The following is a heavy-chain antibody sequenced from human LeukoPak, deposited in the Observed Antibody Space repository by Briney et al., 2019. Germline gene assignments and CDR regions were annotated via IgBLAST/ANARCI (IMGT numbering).Heavy chain of an antibody. V-gene: IGHV6-1*01. Sequence: SQTLSLTRAISGDSVSSDSAVWNWTRHSPSRGLEWLGWTYYRSKWYNDYAVSVKSRISIKPDTSKNHFSLQLNSVTPEDTAVYYCARDSIAASGTKGFDSWGQGTLVTVSS. J-gene: IGHJ4*02. D-gene: IGHD6-13*01. CDR2: TYYRSKWYN. CDR3: ARDSIAASGTKGFDS. CDR1: GDSVSSDSAV.